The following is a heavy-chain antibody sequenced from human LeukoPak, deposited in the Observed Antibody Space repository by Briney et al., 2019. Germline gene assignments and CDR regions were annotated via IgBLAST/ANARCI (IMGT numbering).Heavy chain of an antibody. CDR2: IYSGGST. D-gene: IGHD1-26*01. CDR1: EFSVGSNY. J-gene: IGHJ4*02. Sequence: GGSLRLSCAASEFSVGSNYMTWVRQAPGKGLEWVSLIYSGGSTYYADSVKGRFTISRDNAKNSLYLQMNSLRAEDTAVYYCAREPRSYGFDYWGQGTLVTVSS. CDR3: AREPRSYGFDY. V-gene: IGHV3-66*01.